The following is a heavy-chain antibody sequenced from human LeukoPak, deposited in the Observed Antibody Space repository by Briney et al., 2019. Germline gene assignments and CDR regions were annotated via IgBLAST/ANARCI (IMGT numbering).Heavy chain of an antibody. CDR2: ISYDGSNK. V-gene: IGHV3-30*03. CDR3: ARDPRWEPNDAFDI. CDR1: GFTFSSYG. D-gene: IGHD1-26*01. J-gene: IGHJ3*02. Sequence: GGSLRLSCAASGFTFSSYGMHWVRQAPGKGLEWVAVISYDGSNKYYADSVKGRFTISRDNSRNTLYLQMNSLRAEDTAVYYCARDPRWEPNDAFDIWGQGTMVTVSS.